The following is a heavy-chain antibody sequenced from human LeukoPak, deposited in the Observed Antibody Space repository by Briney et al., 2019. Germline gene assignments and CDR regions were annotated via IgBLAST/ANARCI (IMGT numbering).Heavy chain of an antibody. CDR2: IYYSGST. J-gene: IGHJ5*02. Sequence: SETLSLTCTVSGGSISSYYWSWIRQPPGKGLEWIGYIYYSGSTNYNPSLKSRVTISVGTSKNQFSLKLSSVTAADTAVYYCARGRVTTTWFDPWGQGTLVTVSS. D-gene: IGHD5-12*01. CDR1: GGSISSYY. V-gene: IGHV4-59*01. CDR3: ARGRVTTTWFDP.